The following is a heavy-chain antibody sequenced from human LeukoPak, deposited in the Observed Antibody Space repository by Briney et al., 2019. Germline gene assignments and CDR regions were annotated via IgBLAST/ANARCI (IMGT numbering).Heavy chain of an antibody. CDR1: GFTVSSNY. V-gene: IGHV3-66*01. CDR3: ASRDKGYYYGMDV. Sequence: PGGSLRLSCAASGFTVSSNYMSWVRQAPGKGLEWVSLIYSGGSTYYVDSVKGRFTISRDNSKNTLYLQMNSLGAEDTAVYYCASRDKGYYYGMDVWGQGTTVTVSS. J-gene: IGHJ6*02. CDR2: IYSGGST. D-gene: IGHD5-24*01.